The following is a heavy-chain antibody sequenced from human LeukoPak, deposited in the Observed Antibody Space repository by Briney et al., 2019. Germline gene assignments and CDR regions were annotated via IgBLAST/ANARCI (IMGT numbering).Heavy chain of an antibody. CDR1: GGTFSSYA. V-gene: IGHV1-69*13. Sequence: GASVKVSCKASGGTFSSYAISWVRQAPGQGLEWMGGIIPISGTANYAQKFQGRVTITADESTSTAYMELSSLRSEDTAVYYCARDFLEWHTPPGDYWGQGTLVTVSS. CDR3: ARDFLEWHTPPGDY. D-gene: IGHD3-3*01. J-gene: IGHJ4*02. CDR2: IIPISGTA.